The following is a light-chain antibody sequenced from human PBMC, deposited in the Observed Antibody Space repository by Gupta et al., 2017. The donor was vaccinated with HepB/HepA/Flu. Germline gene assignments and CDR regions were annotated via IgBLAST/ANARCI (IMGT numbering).Light chain of an antibody. V-gene: IGLV3-1*01. Sequence: SYELTQPPSVSVSPGQTASITCSGDKLGDKFACWYQQKPGQSPLLVIYQDSKRPSGIPERFSGSNSGNTATLTISGTQAMDEADYYCQAWDSSTLVVFGGGTKLPVL. J-gene: IGLJ2*01. CDR1: KLGDKF. CDR3: QAWDSSTLVV. CDR2: QDS.